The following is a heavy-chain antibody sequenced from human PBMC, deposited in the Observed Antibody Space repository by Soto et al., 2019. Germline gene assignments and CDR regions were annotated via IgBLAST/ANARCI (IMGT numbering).Heavy chain of an antibody. CDR3: ARGLRGVLDY. CDR2: ISNDENIK. D-gene: IGHD5-12*01. CDR1: GFNFGNFG. V-gene: IGHV3-33*01. Sequence: PGGSLRVSCVASGFNFGNFGMHWVRQSPGKGLEWLTVISNDENIKQDSVRGRFAIARDNSKNTLYLHLTSLRAEDTAIYYCARGLRGVLDYWGQGTLVTVSS. J-gene: IGHJ4*02.